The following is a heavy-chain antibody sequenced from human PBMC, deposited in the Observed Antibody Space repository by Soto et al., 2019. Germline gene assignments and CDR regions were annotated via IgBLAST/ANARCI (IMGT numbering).Heavy chain of an antibody. D-gene: IGHD2-2*01. Sequence: ASVKVSCKASGWTFTNYAIHWVRQAAGQRLEWMGWINAGSGDTKYSQSFQDRVTITRDTSASTAYMELSSLRSEDTAVYYCARDRCSTSTCENWGQGTLVTVSS. J-gene: IGHJ4*02. CDR1: GWTFTNYA. CDR3: ARDRCSTSTCEN. V-gene: IGHV1-3*01. CDR2: INAGSGDT.